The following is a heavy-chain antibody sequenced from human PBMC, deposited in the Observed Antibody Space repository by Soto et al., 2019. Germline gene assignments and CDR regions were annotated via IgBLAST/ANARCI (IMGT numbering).Heavy chain of an antibody. D-gene: IGHD5-12*01. J-gene: IGHJ4*02. CDR2: ITSMFGTG. Sequence: QVQLAQSGAEVKKPGSSVKVSCKASGGSFSTYSINWVRQVPGQGLEWVGGITSMFGTGSYAQKFQGRVTITADESTSTGYMELSSLRSEDTAVYYCATRRDGYTKFENWGPGTLVTVSS. CDR1: GGSFSTYS. CDR3: ATRRDGYTKFEN. V-gene: IGHV1-69*01.